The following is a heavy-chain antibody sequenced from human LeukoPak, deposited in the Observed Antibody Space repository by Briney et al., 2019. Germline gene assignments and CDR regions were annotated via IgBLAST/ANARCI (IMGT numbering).Heavy chain of an antibody. V-gene: IGHV4-39*07. CDR2: IYYSGST. CDR1: GGSISSSSYY. CDR3: ARCGSGWFPWDY. J-gene: IGHJ4*02. Sequence: SETLSLTCTVSGGSISSSSYYWGWIRQPPGKGLEWIGSIYYSGSTYYNPSLKSRVTISVDTSKNQFSLKLSSVTAADTAVYYCARCGSGWFPWDYWGQGTLVTVSS. D-gene: IGHD6-19*01.